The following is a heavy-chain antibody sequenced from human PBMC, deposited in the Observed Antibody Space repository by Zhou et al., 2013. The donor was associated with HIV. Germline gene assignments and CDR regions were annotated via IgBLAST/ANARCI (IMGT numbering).Heavy chain of an antibody. CDR1: GYNFDTYF. D-gene: IGHD3-16*01. CDR3: ARDQGPGRGKGLDY. J-gene: IGHJ4*02. Sequence: QVQLVQSGAEVRKPGASVKVSCKTSGYNFDTYFIHWMRQAPGQGLEWMGWIYPKYGGTKYAQKFQDRATITRDTSTGVVYLGLIGLRSADTAVYFCARDQGPGRGKGLDYWGRGSLVTVSS. CDR2: IYPKYGGT. V-gene: IGHV1-2*02.